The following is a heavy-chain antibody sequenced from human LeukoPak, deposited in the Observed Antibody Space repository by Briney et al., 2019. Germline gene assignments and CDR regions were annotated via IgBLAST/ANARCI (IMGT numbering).Heavy chain of an antibody. V-gene: IGHV4-61*01. J-gene: IGHJ4*02. D-gene: IGHD3-10*01. Sequence: SETLSLTCTVSGGSVSSGSYYWSWLRQPPGKGLEWIGYIYYSGSTNYNPSLKSRVTISVDTSKNQFSLKLSSVTAADTAVYYCASERVTMVRGVPGFLDYWGQGTLVTVSS. CDR1: GGSVSSGSYY. CDR3: ASERVTMVRGVPGFLDY. CDR2: IYYSGST.